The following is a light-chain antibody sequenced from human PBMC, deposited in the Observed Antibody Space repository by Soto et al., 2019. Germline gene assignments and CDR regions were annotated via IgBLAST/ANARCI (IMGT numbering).Light chain of an antibody. CDR1: QSVSSD. V-gene: IGKV3-15*01. CDR3: LLYKNMPIS. CDR2: GAS. Sequence: ELVVTQSPANVSVSPGERDTLSCRASQSVSSDLAWYQQKPGQVPKLLIYGASTRATGIPARFSGRGSGTEFPLPFCILLSEVFAIYFCLLYKNMPISVGHG. J-gene: IGKJ5*01.